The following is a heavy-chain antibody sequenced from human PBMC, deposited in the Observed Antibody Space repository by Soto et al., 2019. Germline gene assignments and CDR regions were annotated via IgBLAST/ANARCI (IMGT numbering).Heavy chain of an antibody. CDR2: INPKSGGI. CDR1: GYTFKGLY. Sequence: ASVKVSCKASGYTFKGLYMHWVRQAPGQVLEWMGWINPKSGGIKYERKFQGSVSMTRDTATNTAYMELSSLSSNDTAVYYCARGSWMDETDALTGDWNDYSMDVWGQGTTVTV. V-gene: IGHV1-2*04. J-gene: IGHJ6*02. CDR3: ARGSWMDETDALTGDWNDYSMDV. D-gene: IGHD1-1*01.